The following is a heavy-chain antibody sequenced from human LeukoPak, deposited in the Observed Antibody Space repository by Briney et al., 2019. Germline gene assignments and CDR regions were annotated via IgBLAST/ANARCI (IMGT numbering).Heavy chain of an antibody. J-gene: IGHJ4*02. CDR1: GYTFTSYA. D-gene: IGHD4-23*01. Sequence: GASVKVSCKASGYTFTSYAMHWVRQAPGQGLEWMGWISAYNGNTNYAQKLQGRVTMTTDTSTSTAYMELRSLRSDDTAVYYCARDVAGRSGGLFDYWGQGTLVTVSS. V-gene: IGHV1-18*01. CDR2: ISAYNGNT. CDR3: ARDVAGRSGGLFDY.